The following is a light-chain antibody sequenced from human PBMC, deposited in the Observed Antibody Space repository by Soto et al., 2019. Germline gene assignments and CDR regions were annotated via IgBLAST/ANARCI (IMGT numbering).Light chain of an antibody. Sequence: EIVLTQSPATLPLSPGERATLSCRASQSVSSYLAWYQQKPGQAPRLLIYGASSRATGIPDRFSGSGSGTDFTLTINSLQPEDVATYYCQQFDDLPLTFGGGTKVDIK. CDR3: QQFDDLPLT. V-gene: IGKV3-11*01. CDR2: GAS. J-gene: IGKJ4*01. CDR1: QSVSSY.